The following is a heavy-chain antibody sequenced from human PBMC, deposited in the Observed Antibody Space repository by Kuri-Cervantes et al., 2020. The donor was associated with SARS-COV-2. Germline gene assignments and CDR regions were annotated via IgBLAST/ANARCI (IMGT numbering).Heavy chain of an antibody. V-gene: IGHV1-69*13. J-gene: IGHJ4*02. CDR2: TIPIFGTA. CDR3: ARAIDSSGYYYLHFDY. CDR1: GGTFSSYA. D-gene: IGHD3-22*01. Sequence: SVKVSCKASGGTFSSYAISWVRQAPGQGLEWMGGTIPIFGTANYAQKFQGRVTITADESTSTAYMELSSLRSEDTAVYYCARAIDSSGYYYLHFDYWGQGTLVTVSS.